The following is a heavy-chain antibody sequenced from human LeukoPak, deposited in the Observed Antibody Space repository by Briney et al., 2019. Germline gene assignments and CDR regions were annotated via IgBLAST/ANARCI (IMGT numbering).Heavy chain of an antibody. CDR2: IIPILGIA. J-gene: IGHJ6*02. CDR3: ARDRHYYDSSGRYYYYGMDV. Sequence: SVKVSCKASGGTFSSYAISWVRQAPGQGLEWMGRIIPILGIANYAQKFQGRVTITADKSTSTAYMELSSLRSEDTAVYYCARDRHYYDSSGRYYYYGMDVWGQGTTVTVSS. D-gene: IGHD3-22*01. CDR1: GGTFSSYA. V-gene: IGHV1-69*04.